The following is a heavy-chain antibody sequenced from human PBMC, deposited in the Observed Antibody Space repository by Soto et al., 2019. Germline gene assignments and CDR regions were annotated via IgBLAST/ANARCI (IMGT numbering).Heavy chain of an antibody. Sequence: QVQLVQSGAEVKKPGSSVKVSCKASGAIFSSYAVSWVRQVPVQGLEWMGGIIPIFATPKYGHKFEDRVTITSDESTSTAYMELSSLRSDDTAVYYCARARYGDFVTWFDSWGKGTPITAAS. V-gene: IGHV1-69*01. D-gene: IGHD4-17*01. CDR2: IIPIFATP. J-gene: IGHJ5*01. CDR1: GAIFSSYA. CDR3: ARARYGDFVTWFDS.